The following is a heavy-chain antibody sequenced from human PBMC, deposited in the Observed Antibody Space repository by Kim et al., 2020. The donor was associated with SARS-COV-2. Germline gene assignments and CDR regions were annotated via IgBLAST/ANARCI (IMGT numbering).Heavy chain of an antibody. D-gene: IGHD6-19*01. V-gene: IGHV3-15*01. CDR3: TTEDSGYSSGWSLDPPQNWFDP. J-gene: IGHJ5*02. Sequence: GGSLRLSCAASGFTFSNAWMSWVRQAPGKGLEWVGRIKSKTDGGTTDYAAPVKGRFTISRDDSKNTLYLQMNSLKTEDTAVYYCTTEDSGYSSGWSLDPPQNWFDPWGQGTLVTVSS. CDR1: GFTFSNAW. CDR2: IKSKTDGGTT.